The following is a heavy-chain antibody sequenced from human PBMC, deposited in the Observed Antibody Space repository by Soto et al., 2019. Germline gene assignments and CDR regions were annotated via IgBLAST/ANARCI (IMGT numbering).Heavy chain of an antibody. D-gene: IGHD6-19*01. J-gene: IGHJ3*02. CDR2: ISYDGSNK. V-gene: IGHV3-30-3*01. CDR1: GFTFSNFV. Sequence: QVQLVESGGGVVQPGRSLRLSCAASGFTFSNFVMHWVRQAPGKGLEWVAVISYDGSNKYYADSVKGRFTISRDYSKNXLYLQMNSLRAEDTAVYYCARGLGRAVAPTDAFDIWGQGTMVTVSS. CDR3: ARGLGRAVAPTDAFDI.